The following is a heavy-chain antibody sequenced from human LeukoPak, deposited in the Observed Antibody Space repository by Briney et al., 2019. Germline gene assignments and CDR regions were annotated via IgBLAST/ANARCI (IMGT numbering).Heavy chain of an antibody. CDR1: GGSFSGYY. V-gene: IGHV4-34*01. D-gene: IGHD1-1*01. Sequence: SETLSLTCAVYGGSFSGYYWSWIRQPPGKGLEWIGEINHSGSTNYNPSLKRRVTISVDTSKNQFSLKLSSVTAADTAVYYCARSGGTHYFDYWGQGTLVTVSS. J-gene: IGHJ4*02. CDR2: INHSGST. CDR3: ARSGGTHYFDY.